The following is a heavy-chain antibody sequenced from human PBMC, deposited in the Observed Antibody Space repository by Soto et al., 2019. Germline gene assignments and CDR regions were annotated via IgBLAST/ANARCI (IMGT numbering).Heavy chain of an antibody. Sequence: QVQLVQSGAEVKKPGASVKVSCEASGYTFSSYHINWVRQASGQGLEWMGWVNPNSNETDYAQKFQGRVTMTGNTSIRTAYMELSSLRSDDTAVYYCVRRGRRAGIDSWGQGTLVTVSS. CDR1: GYTFSSYH. V-gene: IGHV1-8*02. CDR2: VNPNSNET. J-gene: IGHJ4*02. CDR3: VRRGRRAGIDS. D-gene: IGHD5-12*01.